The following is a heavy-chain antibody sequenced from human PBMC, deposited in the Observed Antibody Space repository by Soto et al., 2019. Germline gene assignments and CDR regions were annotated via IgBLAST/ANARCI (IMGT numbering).Heavy chain of an antibody. V-gene: IGHV4-59*01. CDR3: ARIRHGNGDGFDI. Sequence: SETLSLTCTVSGGSISSYYWSWIRQPPGKGLEWIGYIYYSGSTNYNPSLKSRVTISVDTSKNQFSLKLSSVTAADTAVYYCARIRHGNGDGFDIWGQGTKVTVSS. CDR1: GGSISSYY. CDR2: IYYSGST. D-gene: IGHD2-15*01. J-gene: IGHJ3*02.